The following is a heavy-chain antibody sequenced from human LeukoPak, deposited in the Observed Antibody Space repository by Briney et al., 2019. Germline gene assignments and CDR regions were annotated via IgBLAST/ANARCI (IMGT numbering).Heavy chain of an antibody. V-gene: IGHV3-21*01. CDR1: GFTFSSYS. D-gene: IGHD2-2*02. CDR2: ISGSGSYI. Sequence: GGSLRLSCAASGFTFSSYSMNWVRQAPGKGLEWVSSISGSGSYIYYADSVKGRFTISRDNAKNSLYLQMNSLRAEDTAVYYCASGEIVVVPAAISPNDAFDIWGQGTMVTVSS. J-gene: IGHJ3*02. CDR3: ASGEIVVVPAAISPNDAFDI.